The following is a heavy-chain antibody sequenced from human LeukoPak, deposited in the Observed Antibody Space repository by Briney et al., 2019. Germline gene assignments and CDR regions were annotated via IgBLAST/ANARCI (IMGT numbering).Heavy chain of an antibody. V-gene: IGHV4-4*07. Sequence: SETLSLTCSVSGDSIRSHYWNWIRQPAGKGLERIGRMHFSGITNYNPSLESRVTMSVDMSKNQFSLKMSSLTAADTAVYYCARDRGVEAVAGRPFDYWGQGTLVTVSS. D-gene: IGHD6-19*01. CDR2: MHFSGIT. CDR1: GDSIRSHY. J-gene: IGHJ4*02. CDR3: ARDRGVEAVAGRPFDY.